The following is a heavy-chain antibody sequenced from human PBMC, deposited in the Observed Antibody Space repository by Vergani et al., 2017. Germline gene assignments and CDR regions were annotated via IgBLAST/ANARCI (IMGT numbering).Heavy chain of an antibody. J-gene: IGHJ6*02. Sequence: EVQLVQSGAEVKKPGESLKISCKGSGYSFTSYWIGWVRQMTGKGLEWMGIIYPGDSDTRYSPSFQGQVTISADKSISTAYLQWSSLKASDTAMYYCARHRGWGLVVVAATPWYYYYGMDVWGQGTTVTVSS. D-gene: IGHD2-15*01. CDR2: IYPGDSDT. CDR1: GYSFTSYW. CDR3: ARHRGWGLVVVAATPWYYYYGMDV. V-gene: IGHV5-51*01.